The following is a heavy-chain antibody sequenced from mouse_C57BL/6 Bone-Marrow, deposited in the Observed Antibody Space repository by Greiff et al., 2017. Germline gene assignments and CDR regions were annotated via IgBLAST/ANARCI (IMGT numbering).Heavy chain of an antibody. CDR2: LYPGSGST. V-gene: IGHV1-55*01. CDR3: ARRNITTVVRGDYVDY. CDR1: GYTFTSYW. Sequence: QVQLKQPGAELVKPGASVQMSCKASGYTFTSYWITWVKQRTGQGLEWIGDLYPGSGSTNYNEKFKSKATLTVDTSSSTAYMQLSSLTSEDSAVYYCARRNITTVVRGDYVDYWGQGTTLTVSS. D-gene: IGHD1-1*01. J-gene: IGHJ2*01.